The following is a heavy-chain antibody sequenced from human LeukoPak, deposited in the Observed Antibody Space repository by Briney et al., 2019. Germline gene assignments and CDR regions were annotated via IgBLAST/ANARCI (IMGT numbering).Heavy chain of an antibody. V-gene: IGHV3-30*18. J-gene: IGHJ4*02. Sequence: PGRSLRLSCAASGFTFSSYGMHWVRQAPGKGLEWVAVISYDGSNKYYADSVKGRFTISRDNSKNTLYLQMNSLRAEDTAVYYCAKDRRALIYFDYWGQGTLVTVSS. CDR2: ISYDGSNK. CDR1: GFTFSSYG. CDR3: AKDRRALIYFDY.